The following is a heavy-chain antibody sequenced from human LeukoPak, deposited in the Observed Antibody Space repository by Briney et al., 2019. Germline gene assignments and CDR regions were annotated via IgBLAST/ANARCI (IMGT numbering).Heavy chain of an antibody. J-gene: IGHJ4*02. D-gene: IGHD5-18*01. CDR1: GFTFSSHG. Sequence: GGSLRVSCAASGFTFSSHGTSWVRQAPGKGLEWVSTISGSGDNTYYADSVKGRFTISRDNSKNTLYLQMNSLRAEDTAVYYCAKERDTAMVTIDYWGQGTLVTVSS. V-gene: IGHV3-23*01. CDR2: ISGSGDNT. CDR3: AKERDTAMVTIDY.